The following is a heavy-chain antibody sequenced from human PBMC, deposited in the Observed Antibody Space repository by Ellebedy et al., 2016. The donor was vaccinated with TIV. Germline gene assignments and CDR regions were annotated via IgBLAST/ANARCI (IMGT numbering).Heavy chain of an antibody. D-gene: IGHD3-22*01. CDR3: ARDRGTTMTVSDY. V-gene: IGHV3-30-3*01. CDR2: ISFDGANK. J-gene: IGHJ4*02. Sequence: GESLKISCAASGFSFYNYPMHWVRQAPGKGLEWVATISFDGANKYYADSVTGQFTISRDNSKNTLYLQMNSLRAEDTAVYYCARDRGTTMTVSDYWGQGTLVTVSS. CDR1: GFSFYNYP.